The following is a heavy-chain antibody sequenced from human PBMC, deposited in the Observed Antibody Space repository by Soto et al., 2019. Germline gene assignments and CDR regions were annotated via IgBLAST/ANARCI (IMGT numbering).Heavy chain of an antibody. J-gene: IGHJ5*02. CDR1: GYTFTSFW. CDR2: IDPRDSQT. Sequence: AGESLKISCTGFGYTFTSFWISWVRQMPGKGLEWMGRIDPRDSQTNYSPSFQGHVTISVDKSISTAYLQWDSLKASDTAMYYCARLFCSTDTCDSRFDPWGQGTLVTVSS. V-gene: IGHV5-10-1*01. D-gene: IGHD1-26*01. CDR3: ARLFCSTDTCDSRFDP.